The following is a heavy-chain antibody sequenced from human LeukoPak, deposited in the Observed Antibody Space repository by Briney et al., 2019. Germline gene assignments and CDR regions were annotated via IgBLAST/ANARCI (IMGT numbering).Heavy chain of an antibody. Sequence: SETLSLTCSVSGDSMSGYYWSWIRQPPGKALEWIGYIFYSGTTKYNPSLKSRVTMSVDTSKNQFSLKLSSVTAADTAVYFCARAPEFSSGWLLDTWGQGILVTVSS. V-gene: IGHV4-59*12. CDR3: ARAPEFSSGWLLDT. D-gene: IGHD6-19*01. CDR1: GDSMSGYY. CDR2: IFYSGTT. J-gene: IGHJ5*02.